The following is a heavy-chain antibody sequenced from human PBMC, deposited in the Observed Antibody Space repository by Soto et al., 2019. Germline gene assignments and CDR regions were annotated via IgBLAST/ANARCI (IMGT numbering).Heavy chain of an antibody. V-gene: IGHV1-18*01. CDR2: ISGYNGDT. Sequence: ASLKVSCKASGYPFTRYGISWVRQAPGQGLEWMGWISGYNGDTNYAQKFQDRVSMTIDTSTGTAYMELRSLTSDDTAIYYCAKNGQPPYYYYGLDVWG. CDR1: GYPFTRYG. CDR3: AKNGQPPYYYYGLDV. D-gene: IGHD2-8*01. J-gene: IGHJ6*02.